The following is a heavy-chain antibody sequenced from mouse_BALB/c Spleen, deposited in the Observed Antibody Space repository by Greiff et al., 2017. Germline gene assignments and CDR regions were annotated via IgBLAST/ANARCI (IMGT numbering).Heavy chain of an antibody. V-gene: IGHV1S22*01. Sequence: LQQPGSELVRPGASVKLSCKASGYTFTSYWMHWVKQRPGQGLEWIGNIYPGSGSTNYDEKFKSKATLTVDTSSSTAYMQLSSLTSEDSAVYYCTSSRDYWGQGTTLTVSS. CDR2: IYPGSGST. CDR3: TSSRDY. J-gene: IGHJ2*01. CDR1: GYTFTSYW.